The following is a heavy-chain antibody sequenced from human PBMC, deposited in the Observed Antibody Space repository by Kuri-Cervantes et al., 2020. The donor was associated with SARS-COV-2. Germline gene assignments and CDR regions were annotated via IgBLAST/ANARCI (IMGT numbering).Heavy chain of an antibody. D-gene: IGHD5-12*01. CDR2: INSDGSST. J-gene: IGHJ6*02. CDR3: ARAPGYGYYYYYGMDV. Sequence: GGSLRLSCAASGFTFSSYWMHWVRQAPGKGLVWVSRINSDGSSTSYADSVKGRFTISRDNAKNTLYLQMNSLRAEDTAVYYCARAPGYGYYYYYGMDVWGQGTTVTVSS. CDR1: GFTFSSYW. V-gene: IGHV3-74*01.